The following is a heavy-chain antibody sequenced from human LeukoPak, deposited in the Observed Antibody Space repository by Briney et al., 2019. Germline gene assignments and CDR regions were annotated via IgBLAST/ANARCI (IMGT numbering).Heavy chain of an antibody. Sequence: SETLSLTCTVSGGSISSYYWSWIRQPPGKGLEWIGYIYYSGITNYNPSLKSRVTISVDTSKNQFSLNLSSVTAADTAVYYCARADFRGYSSFDYWGQGTLVTVSS. CDR1: GGSISSYY. CDR3: ARADFRGYSSFDY. CDR2: IYYSGIT. D-gene: IGHD5-18*01. V-gene: IGHV4-59*01. J-gene: IGHJ4*02.